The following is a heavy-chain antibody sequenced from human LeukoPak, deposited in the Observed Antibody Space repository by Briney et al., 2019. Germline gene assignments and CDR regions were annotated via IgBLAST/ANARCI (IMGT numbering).Heavy chain of an antibody. D-gene: IGHD3-22*01. V-gene: IGHV4-34*01. CDR2: INHSGST. J-gene: IGHJ4*02. CDR3: ARGRRPPTYYYDSSGYYLDY. Sequence: SETLSLTCAVYGGSFSAYYWSWIRQPPGKGLEWIGEINHSGSTYYSPSLKSRVTISVDTSKNQFALKLSSVTAADTAVYYCARGRRPPTYYYDSSGYYLDYWGQGTLVTVSS. CDR1: GGSFSAYY.